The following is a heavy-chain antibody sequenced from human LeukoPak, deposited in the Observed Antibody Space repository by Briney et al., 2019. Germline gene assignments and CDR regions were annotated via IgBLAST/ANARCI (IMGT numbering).Heavy chain of an antibody. J-gene: IGHJ4*02. V-gene: IGHV3-23*01. CDR3: AKPICCSNNSRRVPGVYCFDY. D-gene: IGHD2-8*01. CDR2: IGGSGVDT. Sequence: GGSLRLSCAASGFTFSNYAMNWVRQAPGKGLEWVSAIGGSGVDTFYADSVKGRFTISRDNSKNTLYLQTSSLRADDTAVYYSAKPICCSNNSRRVPGVYCFDYWGQGTLVTVSS. CDR1: GFTFSNYA.